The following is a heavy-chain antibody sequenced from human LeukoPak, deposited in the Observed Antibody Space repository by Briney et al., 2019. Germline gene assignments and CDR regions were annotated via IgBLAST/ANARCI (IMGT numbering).Heavy chain of an antibody. CDR3: ARESAVAGRGRWFDP. J-gene: IGHJ5*02. V-gene: IGHV3-74*01. Sequence: SGGSLRLSCAASGFTFSSYWMDWVRQAPGKGLVWVSRINSDGSTTTYADSVKGRFTISRDNANNTLYLQMNSLRAEDTAVYYCARESAVAGRGRWFDPWGQGTLVTVSS. CDR1: GFTFSSYW. CDR2: INSDGSTT. D-gene: IGHD6-19*01.